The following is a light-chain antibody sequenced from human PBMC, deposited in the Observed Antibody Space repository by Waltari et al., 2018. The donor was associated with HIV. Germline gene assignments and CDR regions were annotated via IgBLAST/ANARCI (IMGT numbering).Light chain of an antibody. CDR2: GAS. Sequence: DIVMTQSPATLSVSPGQRVTLSCRASQNIGANLAWYQQRPGQPPRLLIHGASSRDPGIPARFTGRGTGTDFTLQISNLQSDDSGVYYCQQYLDWPPWTFGQGTKV. V-gene: IGKV3D-15*01. CDR1: QNIGAN. CDR3: QQYLDWPPWT. J-gene: IGKJ1*01.